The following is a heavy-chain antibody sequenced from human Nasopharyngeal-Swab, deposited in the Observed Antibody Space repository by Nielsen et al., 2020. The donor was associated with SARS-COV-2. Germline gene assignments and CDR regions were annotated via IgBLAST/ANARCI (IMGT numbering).Heavy chain of an antibody. D-gene: IGHD2-15*01. J-gene: IGHJ6*02. CDR1: GYSISSGYY. CDR2: INHSGST. CDR3: ASATIYYYYYYGMDV. V-gene: IGHV4-34*01. Sequence: SETLSLTCAVSGYSISSGYYWSWIRQPPGKGLEWIGEINHSGSTNYNPSLKSRVTISVDTSKNQFSLKLSSVTAADTAVYYCASATIYYYYYYGMDVWGQGTTVTVSS.